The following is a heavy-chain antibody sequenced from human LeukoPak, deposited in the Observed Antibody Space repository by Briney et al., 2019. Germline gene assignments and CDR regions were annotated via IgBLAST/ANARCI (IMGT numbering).Heavy chain of an antibody. Sequence: GGSLRLSCAASGFTFSTYTMNWVRQAPGKGLEWVSVIYSGGNTYYADSVKGRFTISRDNSKNTLYLQMNSLRAEDTAVYYCARALRPFDYWGQGTLVTVSS. CDR2: IYSGGNT. J-gene: IGHJ4*02. D-gene: IGHD5-12*01. V-gene: IGHV3-66*01. CDR3: ARALRPFDY. CDR1: GFTFSTYT.